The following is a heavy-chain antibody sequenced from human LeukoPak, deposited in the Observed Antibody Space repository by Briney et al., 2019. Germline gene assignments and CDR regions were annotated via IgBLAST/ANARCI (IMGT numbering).Heavy chain of an antibody. Sequence: GGSLRLSCAASGFTFSSYGMHWVRQAPGKGLEWVAFIRYDGSNKYYADSVKGRFTISRDNSKNTLYLQMNSLRAEDTAVYYCAKDQLGYCSSTSCYGNYFDYGGQGTLVTVSS. D-gene: IGHD2-2*01. J-gene: IGHJ4*02. V-gene: IGHV3-30*02. CDR1: GFTFSSYG. CDR3: AKDQLGYCSSTSCYGNYFDY. CDR2: IRYDGSNK.